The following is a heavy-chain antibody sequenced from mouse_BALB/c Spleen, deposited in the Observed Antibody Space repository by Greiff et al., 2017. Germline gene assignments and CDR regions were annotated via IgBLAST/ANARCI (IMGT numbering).Heavy chain of an antibody. V-gene: IGHV5-4*02. CDR3: ARGAGNYYAMDY. Sequence: EVLLVESGGGLVKPGGSLKLSCAASGFTFSDYYMYWVRQTPEKRLEWVATISDGGSYTYYPDSVKGRFTISRDNAKNNLYLQMSSLKSEDTAMYYCARGAGNYYAMDYWGQGTSVTVSS. CDR1: GFTFSDYY. CDR2: ISDGGSYT. J-gene: IGHJ4*01. D-gene: IGHD2-1*01.